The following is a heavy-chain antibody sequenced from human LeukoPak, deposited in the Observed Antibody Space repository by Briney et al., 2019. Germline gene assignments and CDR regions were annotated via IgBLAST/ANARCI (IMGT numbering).Heavy chain of an antibody. CDR1: GFTFSSYA. D-gene: IGHD5-18*01. CDR3: AKEGHSYGYWVRCFDY. Sequence: GGSLRLSCAASGFTFSSYAMSWVRQAPGKGLEWVSAISGSGGSTYYADSVKGRFTISRDNSKNTLYLQMNSLRAEDTAVYYCAKEGHSYGYWVRCFDYWGQGTLVTVSS. CDR2: ISGSGGST. V-gene: IGHV3-23*01. J-gene: IGHJ4*02.